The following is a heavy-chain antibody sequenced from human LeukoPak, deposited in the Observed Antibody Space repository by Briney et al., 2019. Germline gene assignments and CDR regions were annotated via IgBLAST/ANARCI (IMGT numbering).Heavy chain of an antibody. D-gene: IGHD6-25*01. Sequence: GGSLRLSCTASGFTVSSKYMSWVRQAPGKGLEWVSVIYSGGSTYYADSVKGRFTVSRDNSKNILYLQMNSLRAEDTAVYYCASSVFGGYDYWGQGTLVTVSS. V-gene: IGHV3-66*01. J-gene: IGHJ4*02. CDR2: IYSGGST. CDR1: GFTVSSKY. CDR3: ASSVFGGYDY.